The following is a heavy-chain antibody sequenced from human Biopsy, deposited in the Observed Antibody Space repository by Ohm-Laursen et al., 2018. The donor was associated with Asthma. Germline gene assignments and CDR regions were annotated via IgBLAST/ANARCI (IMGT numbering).Heavy chain of an antibody. J-gene: IGHJ6*03. CDR3: ARISICTRTACGPYYIYKMDV. V-gene: IGHV3-23*03. CDR2: IYSGGTS. Sequence: SLRLSCAASGFNFDDYGMNWVRQGPGKGLEWVSVIYSGGTSDTADSVRGRFTISRDNSNTVYLQMNWLRAEDTAIYYCARISICTRTACGPYYIYKMDVWGQGTTVTVSS. CDR1: GFNFDDYG. D-gene: IGHD2-8*01.